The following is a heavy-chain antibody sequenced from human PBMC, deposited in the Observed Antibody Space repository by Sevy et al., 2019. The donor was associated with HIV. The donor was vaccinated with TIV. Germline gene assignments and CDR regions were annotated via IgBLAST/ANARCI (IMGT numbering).Heavy chain of an antibody. Sequence: GESLKISCAASGFDFSSYWMSWVRQAPGKGLEWVANMKQVGSEKHYADSVNGRFTISRDNGKNSLFLQMNSLRAEDTAVYYCVREGRLHTTYYFDYWGQGTPVTVSS. CDR3: VREGRLHTTYYFDY. D-gene: IGHD1-1*01. V-gene: IGHV3-7*01. CDR2: MKQVGSEK. CDR1: GFDFSSYW. J-gene: IGHJ4*02.